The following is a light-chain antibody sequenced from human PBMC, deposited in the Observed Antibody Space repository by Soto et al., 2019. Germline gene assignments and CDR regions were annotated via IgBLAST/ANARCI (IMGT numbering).Light chain of an antibody. Sequence: EIVLTQSPGTLSLSPGERATLSCRASQSVSSSYLAWYQQKPGQAPRLLIYGASSRATGIPDRFSGSGSGTDFTLTISRLEPEDFALYSCQQYGCSPRTFGQGTKVEI. V-gene: IGKV3-20*01. CDR2: GAS. CDR1: QSVSSSY. CDR3: QQYGCSPRT. J-gene: IGKJ1*01.